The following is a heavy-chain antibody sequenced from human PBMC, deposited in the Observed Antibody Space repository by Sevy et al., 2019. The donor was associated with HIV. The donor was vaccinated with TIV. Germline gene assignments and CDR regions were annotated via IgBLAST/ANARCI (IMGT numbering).Heavy chain of an antibody. Sequence: GGSLRLSCAASGFTFSLYAMNWVRQAPGKGLEWVSAISATGGSTHYADSVKGRFTASRDNSKNTVSLQMNSLRAEDNAIYYCAKGSRWWLSDPRCLDSWGQGTLVTVSS. CDR2: ISATGGST. CDR1: GFTFSLYA. V-gene: IGHV3-23*01. D-gene: IGHD2-21*01. CDR3: AKGSRWWLSDPRCLDS. J-gene: IGHJ4*02.